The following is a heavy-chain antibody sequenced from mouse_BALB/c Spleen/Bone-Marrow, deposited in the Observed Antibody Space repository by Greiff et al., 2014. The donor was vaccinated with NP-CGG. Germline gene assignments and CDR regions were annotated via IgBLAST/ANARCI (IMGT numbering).Heavy chain of an antibody. Sequence: EVQGVESGGGLVQPGGSRKLSCAASGFTFSSFGMHWVRQAPEKGLEWVAYISSGSSTIYYADTVKGRFTISRDNPKNILFLQMTSLRSEDTAMYYCARSRFPDYGSSPFGYWGQGTTLTVSS. CDR1: GFTFSSFG. D-gene: IGHD1-1*01. CDR3: ARSRFPDYGSSPFGY. J-gene: IGHJ2*01. V-gene: IGHV5-17*02. CDR2: ISSGSSTI.